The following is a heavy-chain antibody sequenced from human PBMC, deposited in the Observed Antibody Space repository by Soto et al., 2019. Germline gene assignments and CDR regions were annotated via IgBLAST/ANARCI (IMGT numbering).Heavy chain of an antibody. V-gene: IGHV4-61*08. CDR3: ANYTTTVTSDY. Sequence: SVPLSLTCAVSGGSISSGGSSWSWIRQPPGKGLEWIGYIYYSGSTYYNPSLKSRVTISVDTSKNQFSLKLSSVTAADTAVYYCANYTTTVTSDYWGQGTLVTVSS. CDR1: GGSISSGGSS. J-gene: IGHJ4*02. D-gene: IGHD4-17*01. CDR2: IYYSGST.